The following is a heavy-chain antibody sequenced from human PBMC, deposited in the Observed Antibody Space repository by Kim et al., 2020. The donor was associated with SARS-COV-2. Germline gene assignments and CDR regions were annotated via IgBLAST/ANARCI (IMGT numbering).Heavy chain of an antibody. D-gene: IGHD2-2*01. CDR1: GFTFSSYW. Sequence: GGSLRLSCAASGFTFSSYWMHWVRQAPGKGLVWVSRINSDGSSTNYADSVKGRFTISRDNAKNTLFLQMNSLRAEDTAEYYCARASSTSCYYWGQGTLVTVSS. V-gene: IGHV3-74*01. CDR2: INSDGSST. CDR3: ARASSTSCYY. J-gene: IGHJ4*02.